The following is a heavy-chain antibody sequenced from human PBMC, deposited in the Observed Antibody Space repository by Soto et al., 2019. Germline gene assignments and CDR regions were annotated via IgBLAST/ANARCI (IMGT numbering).Heavy chain of an antibody. CDR3: ARGYCSGGSCYSSDWFDP. V-gene: IGHV1-2*04. J-gene: IGHJ5*02. CDR2: INPNSGGT. CDR1: GYTFTGYY. Sequence: GASVKVSCKASGYTFTGYYMHWVRQAPGQGLEWMGWINPNSGGTNYAQKFQGWVTMTRDTSISTAYVELSRLRSDDTAVYYCARGYCSGGSCYSSDWFDPWGQGTLVTVSS. D-gene: IGHD2-15*01.